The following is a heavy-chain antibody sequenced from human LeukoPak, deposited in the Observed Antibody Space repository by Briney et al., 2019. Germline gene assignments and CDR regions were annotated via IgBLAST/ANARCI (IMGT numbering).Heavy chain of an antibody. J-gene: IGHJ4*02. D-gene: IGHD6-13*01. Sequence: AGGSLRLSCAASGFPFSNYAMSGVRQAPGKGLEWVSAISPSADSTSYADSVKGRFAISRDNSKNTVYLQMDSLRAEDTAVYYCAKRESSSSWYNYFDYWGQGTLVTVSS. CDR2: ISPSADST. CDR1: GFPFSNYA. CDR3: AKRESSSSWYNYFDY. V-gene: IGHV3-23*01.